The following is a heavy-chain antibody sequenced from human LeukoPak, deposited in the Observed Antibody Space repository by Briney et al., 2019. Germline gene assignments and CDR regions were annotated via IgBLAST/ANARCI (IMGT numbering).Heavy chain of an antibody. CDR3: ARHSYYHTLDY. Sequence: PSETLSLTCTVSGGSISSYYWSWIRQPPGKGLEWIGYIYYSGSTNYNPSLKSRVTISVDTSKNQFSLKLSSVTAADTAVYYCARHSYYHTLDYWGQGTLVTVSS. D-gene: IGHD3-10*01. V-gene: IGHV4-59*08. CDR1: GGSISSYY. CDR2: IYYSGST. J-gene: IGHJ4*02.